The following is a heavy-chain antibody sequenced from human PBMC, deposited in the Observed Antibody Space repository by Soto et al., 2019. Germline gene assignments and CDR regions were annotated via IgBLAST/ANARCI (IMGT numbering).Heavy chain of an antibody. Sequence: GGSLRLSCAASGFTFSSYWMSWVRQAPGKGLEWVANIKQDVSEKYYVDSVKGRFTISRDKAKNSLYLQMNSLRAEDMAVYYCARDCFSYSHDAFDIWGQGTMVTVSS. CDR3: ARDCFSYSHDAFDI. CDR1: GFTFSSYW. D-gene: IGHD2-15*01. V-gene: IGHV3-7*01. J-gene: IGHJ3*02. CDR2: IKQDVSEK.